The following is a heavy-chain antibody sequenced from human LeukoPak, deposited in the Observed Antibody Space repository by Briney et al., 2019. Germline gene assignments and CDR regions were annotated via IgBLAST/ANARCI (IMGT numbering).Heavy chain of an antibody. V-gene: IGHV3-9*01. CDR1: GFTFDDYA. D-gene: IGHD3-22*01. Sequence: GRSLRLSCAASGFTFDDYAMHWVRQVPGKGLEWVSFIYSDNTHYSDSVKGRFTISRDNSQNTLYLQMNSLRAEDTAVYYCARRAGSYSHPYDYWGQGTLVTVSS. J-gene: IGHJ4*02. CDR3: ARRAGSYSHPYDY. CDR2: IYSDNT.